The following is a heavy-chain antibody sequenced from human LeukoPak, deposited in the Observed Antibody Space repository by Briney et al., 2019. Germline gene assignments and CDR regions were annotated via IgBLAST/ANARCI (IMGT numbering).Heavy chain of an antibody. Sequence: GGSLRLSCAASGFTFSSYAMSWVRQAPGKGLEWVSLISGDGGSTYYADSVKGRFTISRDNSKNSLYLQMNSLRTEDTALYYCAKDGRWLQQYYFDYWGQGTLVTVSS. CDR3: AKDGRWLQQYYFDY. CDR1: GFTFSSYA. V-gene: IGHV3-43*02. J-gene: IGHJ4*02. CDR2: ISGDGGST. D-gene: IGHD5-24*01.